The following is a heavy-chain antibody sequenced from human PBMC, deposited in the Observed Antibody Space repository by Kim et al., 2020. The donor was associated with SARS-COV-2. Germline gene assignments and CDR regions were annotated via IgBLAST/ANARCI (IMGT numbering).Heavy chain of an antibody. J-gene: IGHJ4*02. CDR3: ARTSIAAAGSCLFDY. D-gene: IGHD6-13*01. V-gene: IGHV4-59*01. Sequence: PSLKSRVTISVDTSKNQCSLKLSSVTAADTAVYYCARTSIAAAGSCLFDYWGQGTLVTVSS.